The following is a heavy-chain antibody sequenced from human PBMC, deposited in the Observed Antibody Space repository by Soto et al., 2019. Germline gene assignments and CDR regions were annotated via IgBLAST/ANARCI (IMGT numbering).Heavy chain of an antibody. CDR3: AKALSSDGEI. Sequence: QVQLVASGGGVVQPGRSLRLSCAASGFTFSSYGMHWVRQAPGKGLEWVAVISYDGSNNYYADSVKGRFTISRDNSKNTLYLQMNSLRAEDTAVYYCAKALSSDGEIWGHGTMVTVSS. CDR1: GFTFSSYG. V-gene: IGHV3-30*18. J-gene: IGHJ3*02. D-gene: IGHD3-10*01. CDR2: ISYDGSNN.